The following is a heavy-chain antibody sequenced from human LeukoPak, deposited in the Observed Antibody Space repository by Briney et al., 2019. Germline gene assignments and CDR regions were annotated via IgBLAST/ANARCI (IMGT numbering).Heavy chain of an antibody. Sequence: SGTLSLTCTVSGGSISSYYWSWIRQPAGKGLEWIGRIYTSGSTNYNPSLKSRVTISVDTSKNQFSLKLSSVTAADTAVYYCARGPTYCSSSSCLQGEWGQGTLVTVSS. CDR2: IYTSGST. J-gene: IGHJ4*02. CDR3: ARGPTYCSSSSCLQGE. V-gene: IGHV4-4*07. CDR1: GGSISSYY. D-gene: IGHD2-15*01.